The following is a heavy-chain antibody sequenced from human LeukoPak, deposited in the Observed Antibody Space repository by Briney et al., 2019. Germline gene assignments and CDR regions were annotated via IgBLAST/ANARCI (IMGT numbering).Heavy chain of an antibody. D-gene: IGHD3-3*01. CDR3: AREGITIFGVVIIRAFDY. CDR2: INPNSGGT. V-gene: IGHV1-2*02. CDR1: GYTFTVYY. J-gene: IGHJ4*02. Sequence: ASVKVSFKASGYTFTVYYMHWVRQAPGQGLEWMGWINPNSGGTNYAQKFQGRVTMTRDTSISTAYMELSRLRSDDTAVYYCAREGITIFGVVIIRAFDYWGQGTLVTVSS.